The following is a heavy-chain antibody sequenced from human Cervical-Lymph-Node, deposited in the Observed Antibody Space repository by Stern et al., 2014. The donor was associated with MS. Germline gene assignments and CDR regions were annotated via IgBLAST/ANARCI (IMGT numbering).Heavy chain of an antibody. J-gene: IGHJ5*02. CDR2: ILTVFVTP. D-gene: IGHD6-13*01. V-gene: IGHV1-69*01. CDR1: GGTFSKFP. CDR3: ALSSETSDRWYSLGYDL. Sequence: QVQLVQSGAEVTKPGSSVKISCTPSGGTFSKFPSSWVRQAPGQDLECMGGILTVFVTPTYAQEFRGRVTITADVSTSTVYMELSSLRSDDTAVYYCALSSETSDRWYSLGYDLWGQGTLVTVSS.